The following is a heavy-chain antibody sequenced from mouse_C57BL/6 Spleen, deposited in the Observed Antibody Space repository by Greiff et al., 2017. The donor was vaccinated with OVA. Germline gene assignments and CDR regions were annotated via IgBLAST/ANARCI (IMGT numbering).Heavy chain of an antibody. CDR1: GFTFSDYG. CDR3: AIYGRYAMDY. J-gene: IGHJ4*01. D-gene: IGHD1-1*02. Sequence: EVKLMESGGGLVKPGGSLKLSCAASGFTFSDYGMHWVRQAPEKGLEWVAYISSGSSTIYYADTVKGRFTISRDNAKNTLFLQMTSLRSEDTAMYYCAIYGRYAMDYWGQGTSVTVSS. CDR2: ISSGSSTI. V-gene: IGHV5-17*01.